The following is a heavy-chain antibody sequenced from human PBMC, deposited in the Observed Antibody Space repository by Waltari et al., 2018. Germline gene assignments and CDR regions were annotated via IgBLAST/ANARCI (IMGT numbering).Heavy chain of an antibody. V-gene: IGHV3-30-3*01. Sequence: QVQLVESGGGVVQPGRSLRLSCAASGFTFSSYAMHWVSQAPGKGLALVASISDDGSNKYYADSVKGRFTISRDNSKNTLYLQMNSLRAEDTAVYYCAREEDYGDYFAYWGQGTLVTVSS. CDR3: AREEDYGDYFAY. J-gene: IGHJ4*02. CDR2: ISDDGSNK. CDR1: GFTFSSYA. D-gene: IGHD4-17*01.